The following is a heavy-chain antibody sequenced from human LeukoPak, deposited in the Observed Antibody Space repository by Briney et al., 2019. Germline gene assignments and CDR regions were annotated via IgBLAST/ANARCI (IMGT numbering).Heavy chain of an antibody. CDR1: GFSFSSYT. CDR2: MKEDGSDI. D-gene: IGHD3-10*01. J-gene: IGHJ6*03. V-gene: IGHV3-7*03. CDR3: AKSGSGSHLFMDV. Sequence: GGSLRLSCVASGFSFSSYTMSGVRQAPGKGLDWVAKMKEDGSDIHYVDSVKGRFTICRDNAKNSLYLQMNSLRAEDTALYYCAKSGSGSHLFMDVWGKGTTVTVSS.